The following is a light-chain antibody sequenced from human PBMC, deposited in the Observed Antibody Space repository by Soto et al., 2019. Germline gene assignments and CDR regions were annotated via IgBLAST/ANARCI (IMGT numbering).Light chain of an antibody. Sequence: QSALTQPPSVSAAPGQKVTISCSGSISNIENNYVSWYQQLPGTAPKLLIYENDKRPSGIPDRFSGSKSGTSATLGITGLQTGDEAHYYCGTWDSSLSAGVFGGGTKLTVL. V-gene: IGLV1-51*02. CDR3: GTWDSSLSAGV. CDR2: END. CDR1: ISNIENNY. J-gene: IGLJ3*02.